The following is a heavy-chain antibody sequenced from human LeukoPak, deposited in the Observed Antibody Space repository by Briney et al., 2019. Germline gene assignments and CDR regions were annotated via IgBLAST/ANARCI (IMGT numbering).Heavy chain of an antibody. J-gene: IGHJ4*02. V-gene: IGHV4-59*08. Sequence: SETLSLTCTVSGGSISSYYWSWIRQPPGKGLEWIGYIYYSGSTNYNPSLKSRVTISVDTSKNQFSLKLSSVTAADTAVYYCASQRTGIAVAVFDYWGQGTLVTVSS. D-gene: IGHD6-13*01. CDR3: ASQRTGIAVAVFDY. CDR2: IYYSGST. CDR1: GGSISSYY.